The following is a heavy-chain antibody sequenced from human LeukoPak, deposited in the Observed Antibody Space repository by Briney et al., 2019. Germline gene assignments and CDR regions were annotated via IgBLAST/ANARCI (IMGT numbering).Heavy chain of an antibody. Sequence: ASVKVSCKASGYTFTGYYMHWVRQAPGQGLEWMGWINPNSGDTKYAQKFQGRVTMTRDTSISTAYMELTRLRSDDSAVYYCARGETEETGTRPDAFDIWGQGTMVIVSS. CDR2: INPNSGDT. CDR1: GYTFTGYY. J-gene: IGHJ3*02. CDR3: ARGETEETGTRPDAFDI. V-gene: IGHV1-2*02. D-gene: IGHD6-13*01.